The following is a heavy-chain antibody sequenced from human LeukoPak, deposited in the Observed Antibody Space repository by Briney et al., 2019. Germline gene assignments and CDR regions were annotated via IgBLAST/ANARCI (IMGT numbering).Heavy chain of an antibody. CDR2: IYYSGST. CDR3: ARHGGEVATGPFDY. CDR1: GGSISNYY. Sequence: TSETLSLTCTVSGGSISNYYMNWIRQPPGKGLEWIGYIYYSGSTKYNPSLNSRVTISLNTSKNQFSLKLRSVTAADTAVYYCARHGGEVATGPFDYWGQGTLVTVSS. D-gene: IGHD5-12*01. J-gene: IGHJ4*02. V-gene: IGHV4-59*01.